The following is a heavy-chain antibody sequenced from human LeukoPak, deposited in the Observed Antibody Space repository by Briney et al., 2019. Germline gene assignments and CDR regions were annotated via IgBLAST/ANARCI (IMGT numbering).Heavy chain of an antibody. V-gene: IGHV4-38-2*01. CDR3: ARGVAVVANLFDP. J-gene: IGHJ5*02. CDR2: IYHSGST. CDR1: GYSISSNYY. D-gene: IGHD6-19*01. Sequence: PSETLSLTSAVSGYSISSNYYWGWLRQPPGKGLELIGSIYHSGSTYYNPTLKSRVTISLDTSKNQFSLRLSSVTAADTAVYYCARGVAVVANLFDPGGQGTLVTV.